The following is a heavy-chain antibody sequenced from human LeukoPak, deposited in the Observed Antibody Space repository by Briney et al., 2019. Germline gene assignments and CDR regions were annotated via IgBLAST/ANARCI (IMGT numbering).Heavy chain of an antibody. CDR2: IYTAGVT. CDR3: ARGGYFGSGPMDV. D-gene: IGHD3-10*01. J-gene: IGHJ6*02. CDR1: GFTFSSYD. V-gene: IGHV3-13*01. Sequence: GGSLRLSCAGSGFTFSSYDMHWVRQAAGKGLEWVAGIYTAGVTYYPGSVRGRFTISRENGRNSFFLQMNSLRAGDTAVYYCARGGYFGSGPMDVWGQGTTVTVSS.